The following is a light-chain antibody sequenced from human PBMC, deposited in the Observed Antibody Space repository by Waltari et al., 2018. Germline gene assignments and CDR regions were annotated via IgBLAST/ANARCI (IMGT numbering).Light chain of an antibody. V-gene: IGKV1-9*01. CDR2: KAS. CDR3: QQHNNNPFT. Sequence: DIQMTQSPSSLSASVGDRVTITCRASQGISSYLAWYQQKPGKAPKLLIYKASTLQSGVPSRCSGSGSGTDFTLTISSLQPEDFVTYYCQQHNNNPFTFGPGTKLDIK. J-gene: IGKJ3*01. CDR1: QGISSY.